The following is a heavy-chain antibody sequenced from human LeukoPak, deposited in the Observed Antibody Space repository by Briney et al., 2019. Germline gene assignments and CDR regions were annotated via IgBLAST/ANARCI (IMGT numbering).Heavy chain of an antibody. V-gene: IGHV3-7*01. J-gene: IGHJ4*01. D-gene: IGHD6-13*01. CDR2: IRQDGGEK. CDR3: ARDGTAAGIYFDL. CDR1: GFTFTDYW. Sequence: PGGSLRLSCAVSGFTFTDYWMNWVRQAPGKGLEWVSSIRQDGGEKSYVDSVKGRFTISRDNTKSSLYLQINSLRAEDTAVYHCARDGTAAGIYFDLWGQGTLVTVSS.